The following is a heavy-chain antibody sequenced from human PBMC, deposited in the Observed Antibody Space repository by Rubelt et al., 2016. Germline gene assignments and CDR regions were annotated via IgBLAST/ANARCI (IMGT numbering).Heavy chain of an antibody. Sequence: EVQLVESGGGLVQPGGSLRLSCAASGFTFSTFAMSWVRQAPGKGLEWVSGISPSGGSTYYADSLKGRFTISRDNSKNTVDLQMNSLRAEDTAVYYCAKPTSTWITFHYWGQGTLVTVSS. CDR3: AKPTSTWITFHY. D-gene: IGHD6-13*01. V-gene: IGHV3-23*04. J-gene: IGHJ4*02. CDR1: GFTFSTFA. CDR2: ISPSGGST.